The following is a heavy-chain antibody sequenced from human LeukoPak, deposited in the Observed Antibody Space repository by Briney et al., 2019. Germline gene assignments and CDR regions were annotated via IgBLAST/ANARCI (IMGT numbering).Heavy chain of an antibody. D-gene: IGHD3-10*01. CDR2: INTNTGNP. CDR1: GYAFTSYA. V-gene: IGHV7-4-1*02. J-gene: IGHJ4*02. Sequence: GASVKVSCKASGYAFTSYAMDWVRQAPGQGLEWMGWINTNTGNPTYAQGFTGRFVFSLDTSVSTAYLQISSLKAEDTAVYYCARDRARFGELLPTDYWGQGTLVTVSS. CDR3: ARDRARFGELLPTDY.